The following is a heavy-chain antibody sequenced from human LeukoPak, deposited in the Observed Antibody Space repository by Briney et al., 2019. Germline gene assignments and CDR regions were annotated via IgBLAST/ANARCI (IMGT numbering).Heavy chain of an antibody. CDR2: IYYSGST. J-gene: IGHJ4*02. CDR1: GGSISNCY. CDR3: ARHSYYYDSSGYYYFDY. Sequence: SETLSLTCTVSGGSISNCYWSWLRQPPGKGLEWIGYIYYSGSTNYNPSLKSRVTISVDTSKNQFSLKLFSVTAADTAVYYCARHSYYYDSSGYYYFDYWGQGTLVTVSS. D-gene: IGHD3-22*01. V-gene: IGHV4-59*08.